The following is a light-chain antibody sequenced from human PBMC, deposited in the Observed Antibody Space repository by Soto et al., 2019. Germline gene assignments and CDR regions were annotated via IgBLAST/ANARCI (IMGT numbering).Light chain of an antibody. CDR3: QQYGSSSLT. Sequence: EIVLTQSPGTLSLSPGERATLSCRASQSVSSSYLAWYQQKPGQAPRLLIYGTSGRDTGIPDRFSGSGSGTDFTLTISRLEPEDFAVYYCQQYGSSSLTFGGGTKVEIK. CDR1: QSVSSSY. CDR2: GTS. J-gene: IGKJ4*01. V-gene: IGKV3-20*01.